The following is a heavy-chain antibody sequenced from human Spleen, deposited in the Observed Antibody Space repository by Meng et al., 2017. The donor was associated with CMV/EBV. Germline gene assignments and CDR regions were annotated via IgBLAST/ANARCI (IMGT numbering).Heavy chain of an antibody. CDR2: ISWNSGSI. D-gene: IGHD2-8*01. CDR1: GFIVSSNY. CDR3: AKEYCTNGVCYKGAFDI. V-gene: IGHV3-9*01. Sequence: SLKISCAASGFIVSSNYMSWVRQAPGKGLEWVSGISWNSGSIGYADSVKGRFTISRDNAKNSLYLQMNSLRAEDTALYYCAKEYCTNGVCYKGAFDIWGQGTMVTVSS. J-gene: IGHJ3*02.